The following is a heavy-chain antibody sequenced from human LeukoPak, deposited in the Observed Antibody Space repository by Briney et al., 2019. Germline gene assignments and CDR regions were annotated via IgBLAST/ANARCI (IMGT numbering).Heavy chain of an antibody. Sequence: GGSLRLSCAASGFIFDDHAMHWVRQAQGKGLEWVSGISWNSDSRVYADSVKGRFTISRDNAQNSLYLQLNSLRAEDTALYFCARDRGYSNFDYWGQGTLVTVSS. D-gene: IGHD5-18*01. CDR3: ARDRGYSNFDY. CDR1: GFIFDDHA. V-gene: IGHV3-9*01. J-gene: IGHJ4*02. CDR2: ISWNSDSR.